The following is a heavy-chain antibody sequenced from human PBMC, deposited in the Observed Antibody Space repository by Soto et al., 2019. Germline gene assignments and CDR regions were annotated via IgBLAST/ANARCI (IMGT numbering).Heavy chain of an antibody. Sequence: QVQLVESGGGVVQPGRSLRLSCAASGFTFSSYGMHWVRQAPGKGLEWVAVIWYDGSNKYYADSVKGRFTSSRDNSKNTLYLQMNSLRAEDTAVYYCARDLGYSGSKSAPWGQGTLVTVSS. J-gene: IGHJ4*02. CDR3: ARDLGYSGSKSAP. CDR1: GFTFSSYG. D-gene: IGHD5-12*01. V-gene: IGHV3-33*01. CDR2: IWYDGSNK.